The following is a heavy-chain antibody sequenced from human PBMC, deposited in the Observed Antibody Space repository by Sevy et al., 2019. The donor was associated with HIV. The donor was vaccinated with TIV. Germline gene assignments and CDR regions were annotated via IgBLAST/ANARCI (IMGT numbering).Heavy chain of an antibody. CDR3: ATTKDYVASSCSPFVY. CDR1: GKTLTQLA. D-gene: IGHD3-22*01. Sequence: ASVKVSCKVSGKTLTQLAMHWVRQAPGKGLEWMGTFDPEDDERIYAQKFQGRVTMTEDRSTDTAYMELRILRSDDTAVYYCATTKDYVASSCSPFVYWGQGTLVTDSS. CDR2: FDPEDDER. J-gene: IGHJ4*02. V-gene: IGHV1-24*01.